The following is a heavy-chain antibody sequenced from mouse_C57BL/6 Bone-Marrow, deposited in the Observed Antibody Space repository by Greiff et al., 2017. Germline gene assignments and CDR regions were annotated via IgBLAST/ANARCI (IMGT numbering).Heavy chain of an antibody. D-gene: IGHD1-1*01. J-gene: IGHJ1*03. CDR2: ISYDGSN. CDR3: ARDPPITTVPYWYFDV. CDR1: GYSITSGYY. V-gene: IGHV3-6*01. Sequence: EVQLVESGPGLVKPSQSLSLTCSVTGYSITSGYYWNWIRQFPGNKLEWMGYISYDGSNNYNPSLKNRISITRDTSKNQFFLKLNSVTTEDTATYYCARDPPITTVPYWYFDVWGTGTTVTVSS.